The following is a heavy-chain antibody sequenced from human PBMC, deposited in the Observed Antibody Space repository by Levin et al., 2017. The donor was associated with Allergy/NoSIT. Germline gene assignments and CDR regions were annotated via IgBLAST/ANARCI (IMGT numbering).Heavy chain of an antibody. CDR1: GFSLSGYS. Sequence: GGSLRLSCVASGFSLSGYSMNWVRQAPGKGLEWVSTISGSGTYINYVDSVKGRFAISRDDAKNSVYLQMNSLRDEDTAVYYCARYQGLAWGQGVLVTVSS. CDR3: ARYQGLA. J-gene: IGHJ5*02. V-gene: IGHV3-21*04. CDR2: ISGSGTYI.